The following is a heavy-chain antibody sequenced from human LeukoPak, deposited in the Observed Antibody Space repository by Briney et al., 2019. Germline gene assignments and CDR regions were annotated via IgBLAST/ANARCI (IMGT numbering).Heavy chain of an antibody. V-gene: IGHV3-33*01. CDR1: GFTFSSYG. CDR3: ARDFAPAALTDNWFDP. CDR2: IWYDGSNK. J-gene: IGHJ5*02. Sequence: GGSLRPSCAASGFTFSSYGMHWVRQAPGKGLEWVAVIWYDGSNKYYADSVKGRFTISRDNSKNTLYLQMNSLRAEDTAVYYCARDFAPAALTDNWFDPWGQGTLVTVSS. D-gene: IGHD2-2*01.